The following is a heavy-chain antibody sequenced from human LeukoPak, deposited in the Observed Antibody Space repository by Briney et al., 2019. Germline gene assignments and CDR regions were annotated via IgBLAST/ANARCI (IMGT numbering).Heavy chain of an antibody. CDR3: AGGLHLGGYYFLGL. Sequence: GASVKVSCKASGYTFNNYDITWVRQAPGQGLEWMGWMNPNSGNTGSAQEFRGRVTMTKDTSISTAYIELSSLRSDDTGMYYCAGGLHLGGYYFLGLWGQGTLVTVSS. CDR2: MNPNSGNT. V-gene: IGHV1-8*01. CDR1: GYTFNNYD. D-gene: IGHD2/OR15-2a*01. J-gene: IGHJ1*01.